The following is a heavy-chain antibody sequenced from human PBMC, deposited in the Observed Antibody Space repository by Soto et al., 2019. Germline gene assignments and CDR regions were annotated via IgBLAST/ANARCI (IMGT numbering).Heavy chain of an antibody. CDR2: IHNDGSRT. J-gene: IGHJ3*01. CDR1: GFTFSYYW. D-gene: IGHD1-26*01. V-gene: IGHV3-74*03. Sequence: EVQLVESGGGLVQPGESLRLSCAASGFTFSYYWMHWVRQTPGKGLLWVSHIHNDGSRTTYADSVKGRFTISRYNARTTLSLHMNSLRADDTAVYYCARGDRGSFDLWGQGTAVTFSS. CDR3: ARGDRGSFDL.